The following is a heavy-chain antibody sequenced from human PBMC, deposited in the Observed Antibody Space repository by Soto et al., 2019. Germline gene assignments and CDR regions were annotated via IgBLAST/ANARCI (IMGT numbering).Heavy chain of an antibody. CDR1: GYSFTGYA. D-gene: IGHD6-19*01. CDR2: INAGNGNT. CDR3: ARAVAVPADFDY. V-gene: IGHV1-3*01. J-gene: IGHJ4*03. Sequence: ASVKVSCKASGYSFTGYAMHWVRQAPGQRLEWMGWINAGNGNTKYSQKFQGRVTITRDTSASTAYMELSSLRSEDTAVYYCARAVAVPADFDYWGQGTMVTVSS.